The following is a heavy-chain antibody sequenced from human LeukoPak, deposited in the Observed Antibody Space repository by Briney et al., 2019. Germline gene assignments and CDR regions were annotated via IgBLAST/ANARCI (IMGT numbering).Heavy chain of an antibody. J-gene: IGHJ4*02. CDR2: ISYDGSNK. D-gene: IGHD6-19*01. Sequence: PGGSLRLSCAASGFTFSNYGLHWVRQAPGKGLEWVAVISYDGSNKYYADSVKGRFVISRDDSKNTLYLHLNSLRAEDTAVYYCAKVREEQWLVLIDWWGQGTLVTVSS. CDR3: AKVREEQWLVLIDW. CDR1: GFTFSNYG. V-gene: IGHV3-30*18.